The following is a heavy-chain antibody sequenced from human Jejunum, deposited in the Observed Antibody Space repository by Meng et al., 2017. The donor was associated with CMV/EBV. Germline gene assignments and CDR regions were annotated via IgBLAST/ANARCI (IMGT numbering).Heavy chain of an antibody. J-gene: IGHJ4*02. Sequence: QAQVVQSGGEVKKPWASVKVSCKASGYTFTNYGITWVRQAPGQGLEWMGWISAYNGNTNYAQTLQGRLTMTTDTSTSTAYMELRSLRSDDTAVYYCARVEVGITSGDYWGQGTLVTVSS. D-gene: IGHD1-26*01. CDR2: ISAYNGNT. V-gene: IGHV1-18*01. CDR1: GYTFTNYG. CDR3: ARVEVGITSGDY.